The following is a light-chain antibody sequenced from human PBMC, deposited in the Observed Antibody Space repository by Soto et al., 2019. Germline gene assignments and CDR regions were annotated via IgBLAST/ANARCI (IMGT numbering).Light chain of an antibody. J-gene: IGKJ1*01. CDR1: QSVSSN. V-gene: IGKV3D-15*01. Sequence: EIVLTQSPATLSLSPGETATLSCRASQSVSSNYVAWFHQKPGQAPRLLIYGASSRATGIPDRFSASGSGTEFTLTISSLQSEDFAVYYCQQYNSWPPTTFGQGTKVDIK. CDR3: QQYNSWPPTT. CDR2: GAS.